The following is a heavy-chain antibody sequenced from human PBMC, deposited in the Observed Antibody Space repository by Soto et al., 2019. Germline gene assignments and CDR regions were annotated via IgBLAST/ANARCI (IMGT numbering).Heavy chain of an antibody. D-gene: IGHD7-27*01. CDR3: AGRGLTWCDY. J-gene: IGHJ4*02. CDR2: IYHSGST. CDR1: GGSISSSNW. Sequence: QVQLQESGPGLVKPSGTLSLTCVVSGGSISSSNWWSWVRQPPGKGLERIGEIYHSGSTNYNPYLKSGVIMTVNKTNNHFSLMLRSVPAADTAVFYCAGRGLTWCDYWGQGTLVTVSS. V-gene: IGHV4-4*02.